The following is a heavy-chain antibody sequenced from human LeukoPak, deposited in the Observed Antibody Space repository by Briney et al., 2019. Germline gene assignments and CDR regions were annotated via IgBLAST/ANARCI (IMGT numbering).Heavy chain of an antibody. CDR2: IYYSGST. CDR3: ASPDSDYYDSSGTKEENLPDAFDI. Sequence: PSETLSLTCTVSGGSISSSSYYWGWIRQPPGKGLEWIGSIYYSGSTYYNPSLKSRVTISVDTSKNQFSLKLSSVTAADTAVYYCASPDSDYYDSSGTKEENLPDAFDIWGQGTMVTVSS. J-gene: IGHJ3*02. V-gene: IGHV4-39*07. D-gene: IGHD3-22*01. CDR1: GGSISSSSYY.